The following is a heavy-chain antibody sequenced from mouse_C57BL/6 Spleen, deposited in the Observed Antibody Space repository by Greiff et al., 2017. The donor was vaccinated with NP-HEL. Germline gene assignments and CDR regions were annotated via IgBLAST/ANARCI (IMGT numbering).Heavy chain of an antibody. Sequence: EVQLQESGPELVKPGASVKIPCKASGYTFTDYNMDWVKQSHGKSLEWIGDINPNNGGTIYNQKFKGKATLTVDKSSSTAYMELRSLTSEDTAVYYCAREYYGSSWGYFDVWGTGTTVTVSS. CDR3: AREYYGSSWGYFDV. CDR2: INPNNGGT. J-gene: IGHJ1*03. CDR1: GYTFTDYN. V-gene: IGHV1-18*01. D-gene: IGHD1-1*01.